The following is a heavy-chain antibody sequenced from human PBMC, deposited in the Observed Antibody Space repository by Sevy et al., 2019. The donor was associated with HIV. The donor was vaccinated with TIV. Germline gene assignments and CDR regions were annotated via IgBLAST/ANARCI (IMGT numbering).Heavy chain of an antibody. CDR2: IYHSGST. D-gene: IGHD3-10*01. CDR1: GGSISSGGYS. V-gene: IGHV4-30-2*01. CDR3: ARGTGVLNYYYYMDV. Sequence: SETLSLTCAVSGGSISSGGYSWSWIRQPPGKGLEWIGYIYHSGSTYYNPSLKSRVTISVYRSKNQFSLKLSSVTAADTAVYYCARGTGVLNYYYYMDVWGKGTTVTVSS. J-gene: IGHJ6*03.